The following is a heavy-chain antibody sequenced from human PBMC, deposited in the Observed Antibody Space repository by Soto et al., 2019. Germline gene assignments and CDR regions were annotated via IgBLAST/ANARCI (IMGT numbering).Heavy chain of an antibody. J-gene: IGHJ6*02. CDR2: TYYRSMWYN. V-gene: IGHV6-1*01. D-gene: IGHD3-22*01. CDR1: GDSVSRNSAA. CDR3: AREYSSPHYRYYYGMDV. Sequence: SQTLSLTCAISGDSVSRNSAAWNWIRQSPSRGLEWLGRTYYRSMWYNDYAVSVKSRMTIKPDTSKNQISLQVNSVTPEDTAVYYCAREYSSPHYRYYYGMDVWGQGTTVTVSS.